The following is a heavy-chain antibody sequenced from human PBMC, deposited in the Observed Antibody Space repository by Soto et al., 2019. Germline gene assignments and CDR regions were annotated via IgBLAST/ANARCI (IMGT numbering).Heavy chain of an antibody. Sequence: SVKVSCKASGGTFSSYAISWVRQAPGQGLEWMGGIIPIFGTANYAQKFQGRVTITADESTSTAYMELSSLRSEDTAVYYCARDAHYYDSSGSPSPLDYRGQGTLVTVSS. D-gene: IGHD3-22*01. V-gene: IGHV1-69*13. CDR1: GGTFSSYA. CDR2: IIPIFGTA. J-gene: IGHJ4*02. CDR3: ARDAHYYDSSGSPSPLDY.